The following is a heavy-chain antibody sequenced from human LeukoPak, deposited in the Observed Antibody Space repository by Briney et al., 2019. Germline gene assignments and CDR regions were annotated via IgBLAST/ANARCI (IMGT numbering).Heavy chain of an antibody. CDR3: ARDAFGYYGMDV. CDR1: GYTFTSYY. V-gene: IGHV1-46*01. D-gene: IGHD3-10*01. CDR2: INPSGGST. Sequence: GASVKVSCKASGYTFTSYYMHWVRQAPGQGLEWMGIINPSGGSTSYAQKFQGRVTMTRDTSISTAYMELSRLTSDDTAVYYCARDAFGYYGMDVWGQGTTVTVPS. J-gene: IGHJ6*02.